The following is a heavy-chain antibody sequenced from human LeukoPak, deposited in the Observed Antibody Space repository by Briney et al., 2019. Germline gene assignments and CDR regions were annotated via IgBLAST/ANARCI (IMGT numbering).Heavy chain of an antibody. Sequence: GSLRLSCAASGFTFSDYYMSWIRQAPGEGLECVSYISSSSSYTNYADSVKGRFTISRDNAKNSLYLQMNSLRAEDTAVYYCATGNGDGYNYVGAFDIWGQGTMVTVSS. J-gene: IGHJ3*02. CDR1: GFTFSDYY. V-gene: IGHV3-11*06. D-gene: IGHD5-24*01. CDR3: ATGNGDGYNYVGAFDI. CDR2: ISSSSSYT.